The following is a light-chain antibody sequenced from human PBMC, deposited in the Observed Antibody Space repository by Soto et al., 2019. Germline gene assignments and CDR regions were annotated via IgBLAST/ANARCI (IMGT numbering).Light chain of an antibody. CDR1: QGISSY. Sequence: IQLTQSPSSLSASVGDRVTITCRASQGISSYLAWYQQKPGKAPKLLIYAASTLQSGVPSRFSGSGSGTDFTLTISSLHPEDFATYYCQQLNSYPFFGPGTKVDI. V-gene: IGKV1-9*01. CDR2: AAS. J-gene: IGKJ3*01. CDR3: QQLNSYPF.